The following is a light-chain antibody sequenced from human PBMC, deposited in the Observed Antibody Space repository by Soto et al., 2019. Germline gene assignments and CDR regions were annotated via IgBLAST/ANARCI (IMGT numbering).Light chain of an antibody. CDR3: QQYGNSPWT. V-gene: IGKV3-20*01. CDR1: QSVSSSY. CDR2: GAS. Sequence: IVVTQSPATPAMSPGERATLSCRASQSVSSSYLAWYQQKPGQAPRLLIYGASDRATGIPDRFSGSGSGTDFTLIISRLEPEDFAVYYCQQYGNSPWTFGQGTKVDIK. J-gene: IGKJ1*01.